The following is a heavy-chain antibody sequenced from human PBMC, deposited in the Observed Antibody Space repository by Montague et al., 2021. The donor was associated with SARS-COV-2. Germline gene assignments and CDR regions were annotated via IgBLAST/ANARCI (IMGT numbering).Heavy chain of an antibody. Sequence: CAISGDSVSSNSVSWNWIRQSPSRGLEWLGRTYYRSKWSNEYALSVKSRITITPDTSKNQLSLQLSSVTAADTAVYYCARHARGEGYTSWLDSWGQGTLVTVSS. CDR3: ARHARGEGYTSWLDS. D-gene: IGHD5-24*01. J-gene: IGHJ5*01. CDR1: GDSVSSNSVS. V-gene: IGHV6-1*01. CDR2: TYYRSKWSN.